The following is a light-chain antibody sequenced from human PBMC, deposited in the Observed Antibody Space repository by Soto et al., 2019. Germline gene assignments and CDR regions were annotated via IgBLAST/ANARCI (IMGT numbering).Light chain of an antibody. CDR3: SSYAGSSSLV. Sequence: QSALTQPASVSGSPGQSITISCTGTSNDIGSYNLVSWYQQHPGSAPKVLIYEATKRPSGISNRFSGSRSGNTASLTIAGLQAEDEADYYCSSYAGSSSLVFGGGTQLTVL. CDR1: SNDIGSYNL. CDR2: EAT. V-gene: IGLV2-23*01. J-gene: IGLJ2*01.